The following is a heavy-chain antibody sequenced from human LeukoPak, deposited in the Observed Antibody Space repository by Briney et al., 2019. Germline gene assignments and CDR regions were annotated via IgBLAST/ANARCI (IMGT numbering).Heavy chain of an antibody. CDR2: INCNTGGT. D-gene: IGHD3-22*01. V-gene: IGHV1-2*04. J-gene: IGHJ4*02. Sequence: ASVKASCKASGYTFTGHYMHWVRQAPGQGLEWMGWINCNTGGTNYAQNFQGWVRMTRDTSISTVYMELSRLRSDDTAVYYCAREFSSSWFDYWGQGTLVTVSS. CDR1: GYTFTGHY. CDR3: AREFSSSWFDY.